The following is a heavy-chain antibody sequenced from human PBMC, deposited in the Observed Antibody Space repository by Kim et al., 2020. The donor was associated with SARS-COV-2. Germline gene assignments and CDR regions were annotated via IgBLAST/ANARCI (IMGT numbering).Heavy chain of an antibody. CDR2: I. V-gene: IGHV3-48*04. J-gene: IGHJ2*01. Sequence: IHYADSVGGRFTISRDNAKNSLYLQMRSLRAEDTAVYYCARGSDWYFDLWGRGTLVTVSS. CDR3: ARGSDWYFDL.